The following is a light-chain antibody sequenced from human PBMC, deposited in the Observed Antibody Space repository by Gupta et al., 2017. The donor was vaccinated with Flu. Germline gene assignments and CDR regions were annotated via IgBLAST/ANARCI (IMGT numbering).Light chain of an antibody. V-gene: IGKV3-11*01. CDR1: KKIGTY. J-gene: IGKJ5*01. Sequence: ATVWFSPWERATITCRASKKIGTYLACYEQKPGQAPRLLIYGASNRDTGIPSRFSGSGSGTDFILTTSSREPEDYAVYFCQQRSNRPPITFGQGTRLEIK. CDR2: GAS. CDR3: QQRSNRPPIT.